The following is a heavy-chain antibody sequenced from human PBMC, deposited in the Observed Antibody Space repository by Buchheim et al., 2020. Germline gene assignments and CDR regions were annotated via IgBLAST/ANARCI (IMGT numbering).Heavy chain of an antibody. CDR2: ISNSGGSA. D-gene: IGHD3-10*01. V-gene: IGHV3-23*01. CDR1: GFTFSGYA. CDR3: AEWPEGVSDYFHH. J-gene: IGHJ1*01. Sequence: EVQLLESGGGLVQPGGSLRLSCAASGFTFSGYAMSWVRQAPGKGLEWVSAISNSGGSAYYADSVKGRFTISRDNSKNTLYLQMNSLRAEDTALYYCAEWPEGVSDYFHHWGQGTL.